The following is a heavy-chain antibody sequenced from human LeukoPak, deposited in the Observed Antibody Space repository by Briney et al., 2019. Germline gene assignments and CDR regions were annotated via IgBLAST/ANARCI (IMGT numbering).Heavy chain of an antibody. CDR3: ARHSLGYCSGGSCPYYYYMDV. V-gene: IGHV5-51*01. J-gene: IGHJ6*03. CDR2: IYPGDSDT. CDR1: GYSFTSYW. D-gene: IGHD2-15*01. Sequence: GESLKISCKGSGYSFTSYWIGWVRQMPGKGLEWMGIIYPGDSDTRYSPSFQGQVTISADKSISTAYLQWSSLKASDTAMYYCARHSLGYCSGGSCPYYYYMDVWGKGTTVTVSS.